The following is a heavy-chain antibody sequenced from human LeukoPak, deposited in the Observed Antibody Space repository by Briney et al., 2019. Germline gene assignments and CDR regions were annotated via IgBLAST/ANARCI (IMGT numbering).Heavy chain of an antibody. V-gene: IGHV3-48*03. D-gene: IGHD4-17*01. CDR2: MSNSGSSK. CDR1: GFTFSSYE. CDR3: ARINRVYGDYTFDY. J-gene: IGHJ4*02. Sequence: GGSLRLSCAASGFTFSSYEMSWVRQAPAPGLGWVSYMSNSGSSKYYADPVKGRFTISRDNPKNTLYLQINSLRAEDTAVYYCARINRVYGDYTFDYWGQGTLVSVSS.